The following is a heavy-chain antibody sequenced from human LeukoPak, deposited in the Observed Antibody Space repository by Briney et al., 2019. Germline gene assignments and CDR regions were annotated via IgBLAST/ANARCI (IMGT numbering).Heavy chain of an antibody. D-gene: IGHD4-11*01. V-gene: IGHV3-33*06. J-gene: IGHJ4*02. CDR3: AKDAERGFDFSNSLQS. CDR1: GLTFSHYA. CDR2: IWNDGSDK. Sequence: GGSLRLSCTTSGLTFSHYAMHWVRQAPGKGLEWVAVIWNDGSDKYYGDSVKGRFTISRDNSKKTVYLQLSSLRVEDTAVYYCAKDAERGFDFSNSLQSWGQGTLVTVSS.